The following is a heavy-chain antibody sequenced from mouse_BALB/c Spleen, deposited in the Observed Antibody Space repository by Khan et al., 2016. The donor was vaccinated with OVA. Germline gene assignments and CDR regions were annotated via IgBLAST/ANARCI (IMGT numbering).Heavy chain of an antibody. CDR1: GFNIKDTY. Sequence: EVQLQQSGAELVKPGASVKLSCSASGFNIKDTYIHWMKQRPEQGLEWIGRIDPPNDDSKYGPKFQAKATLTADTSSNTAYLQLSSLTSEDTAVYYCATLYGSPVAFWGQGTLVSVSA. CDR2: IDPPNDDS. CDR3: ATLYGSPVAF. V-gene: IGHV14-3*02. J-gene: IGHJ3*01. D-gene: IGHD2-1*01.